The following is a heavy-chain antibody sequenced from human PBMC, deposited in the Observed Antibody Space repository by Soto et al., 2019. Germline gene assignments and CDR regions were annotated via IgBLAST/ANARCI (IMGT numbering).Heavy chain of an antibody. J-gene: IGHJ3*02. CDR1: GGSMSENDYY. Sequence: QVQLQEAGPGLVRPSQTLSLTCTVAGGSMSENDYYWSWLRQSPGQGLQWIGYIYDTWTTSYSPSLKSRVTTSADTSRNQFSMKLNYVTAADTSLYFCARRMVRGGFDIGGQGTLVTVSS. V-gene: IGHV4-30-4*01. CDR2: IYDTWTT. D-gene: IGHD3-10*01. CDR3: ARRMVRGGFDI.